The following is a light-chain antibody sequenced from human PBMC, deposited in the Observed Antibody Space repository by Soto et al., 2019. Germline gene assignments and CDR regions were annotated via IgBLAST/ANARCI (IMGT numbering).Light chain of an antibody. CDR3: CSYTGSYSYV. CDR2: DVT. V-gene: IGLV2-11*01. J-gene: IGLJ1*01. Sequence: QSVLTQPHSVSGSPGQSVTISCTGTSSDVGGYSYVSWYQQHPGKAPELIIYDVTERPSGVPDRFSGSKSGNTASLTISGPRAEDEADYSCCSYTGSYSYVFGIGPKVTVL. CDR1: SSDVGGYSY.